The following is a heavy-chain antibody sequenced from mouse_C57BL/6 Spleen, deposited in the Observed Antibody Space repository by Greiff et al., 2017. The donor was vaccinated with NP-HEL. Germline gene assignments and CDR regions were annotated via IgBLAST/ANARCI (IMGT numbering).Heavy chain of an antibody. D-gene: IGHD1-1*01. CDR3: ASGTDSAWFAY. V-gene: IGHV3-6*01. Sequence: DVKLQESGPGLVKPSQSLSLTCSVTGYSITSGYYWNWIRQFPGNKLEWMGYISYDGSNNYNPSLKNRISITRDTSKNQFFLKLNSVTTEDTATYYCASGTDSAWFAYWGQGTLVTVSA. J-gene: IGHJ3*01. CDR1: GYSITSGYY. CDR2: ISYDGSN.